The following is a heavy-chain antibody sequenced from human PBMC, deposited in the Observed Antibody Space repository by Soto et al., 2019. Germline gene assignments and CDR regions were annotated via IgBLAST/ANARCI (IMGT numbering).Heavy chain of an antibody. V-gene: IGHV5-10-1*01. CDR1: GYSFTSYW. CDR3: ARHVPFGSFYYYGMDV. J-gene: IGHJ6*02. Sequence: PGASLKISCKGSGYSFTSYWISWVRQMPGKGLEWMGRIDPSDSYTNYSPSFQGHVTISGDKSISTAYLQWSSLKASDTAMYYCARHVPFGSFYYYGMDVWGHGTTVTVSS. CDR2: IDPSDSYT. D-gene: IGHD3-10*01.